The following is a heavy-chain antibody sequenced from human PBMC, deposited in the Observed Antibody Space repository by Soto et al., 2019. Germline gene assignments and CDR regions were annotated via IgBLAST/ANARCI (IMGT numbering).Heavy chain of an antibody. J-gene: IGHJ3*02. V-gene: IGHV2-5*02. Sequence: SGPTLVNPTQTLTLTCTFSGFSLSTSEVFVGLILQPPGNSLEWLALIYWDDDNRYSRSLNSMLTITKYTSKNQVFLTMTNMDXLDTAXYXFAPTFRGSGVATVAFDIWGQGTMVTVSS. CDR3: APTFRGSGVATVAFDI. D-gene: IGHD4-4*01. CDR1: GFSLSTSEVF. CDR2: IYWDDDN.